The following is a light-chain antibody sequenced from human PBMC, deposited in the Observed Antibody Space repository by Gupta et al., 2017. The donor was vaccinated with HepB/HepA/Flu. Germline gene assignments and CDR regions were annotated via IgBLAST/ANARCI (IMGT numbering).Light chain of an antibody. Sequence: EIVLTQSPGNLSLSPGERATLSCRASQSVSSTYLAWYQQKPGQAPRLLIYDASARATGIPDRFSGSGSGTDFTLTISSLEPEDFAVYFCQQYGTSPNTFGQGTHLEIK. CDR2: DAS. J-gene: IGKJ2*01. CDR1: QSVSSTY. V-gene: IGKV3-20*01. CDR3: QQYGTSPNT.